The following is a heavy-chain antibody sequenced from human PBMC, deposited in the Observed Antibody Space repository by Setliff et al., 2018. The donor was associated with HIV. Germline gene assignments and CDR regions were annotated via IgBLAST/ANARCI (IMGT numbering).Heavy chain of an antibody. J-gene: IGHJ4*02. CDR3: ATVRIVGATEFDY. Sequence: GASVKVSCKASGYTFTNYFMHWVRQAPGEGLEWVGRVDPEDGETRYAMKFQGSVTISADTSTDTTYLSLTSLRSQDTAVYYCATVRIVGATEFDYWGQGTVVTVYS. CDR2: VDPEDGET. D-gene: IGHD1-26*01. V-gene: IGHV1-69-2*01. CDR1: GYTFTNYF.